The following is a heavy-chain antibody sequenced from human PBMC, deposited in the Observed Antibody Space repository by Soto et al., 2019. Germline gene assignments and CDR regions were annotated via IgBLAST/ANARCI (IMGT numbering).Heavy chain of an antibody. V-gene: IGHV4-39*01. Sequence: QLQLQESGPGLVKPSETLSLTCTVSGDSGGFISSSSYHWGWIRQPPGKGLEWIGNIYYSGSTYYNPSLESRVTLTGGTSKNQFSLRLTSVTAADTAVYYCARHPPYGPLDYWGQGTLVTVSS. CDR3: ARHPPYGPLDY. CDR1: GDSGGFISSSSYH. D-gene: IGHD4-17*01. J-gene: IGHJ4*02. CDR2: IYYSGST.